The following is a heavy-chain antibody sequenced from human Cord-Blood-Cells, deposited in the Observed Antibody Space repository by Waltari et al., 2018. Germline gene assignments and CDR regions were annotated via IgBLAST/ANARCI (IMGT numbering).Heavy chain of an antibody. CDR1: GYTLTEFS. J-gene: IGHJ5*02. D-gene: IGHD3-22*01. CDR3: ATEAPDSSGYYYWFDP. Sequence: QVQLVQSGAEVKKPGASVKVSCKVSGYTLTEFSMHWLRQAPGKGLEWMGGFDPEDGETIYAQKFQGRVTMTEDTSTDTAYMELSSLRSEDTAVYYCATEAPDSSGYYYWFDPWGQGTLVTVSS. V-gene: IGHV1-24*01. CDR2: FDPEDGET.